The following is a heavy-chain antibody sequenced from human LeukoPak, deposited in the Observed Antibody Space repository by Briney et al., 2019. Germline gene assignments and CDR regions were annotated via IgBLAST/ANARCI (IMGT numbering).Heavy chain of an antibody. D-gene: IGHD6-19*01. CDR2: ISYDGKTQ. V-gene: IGHV3-30*18. CDR1: GFTVSNYG. J-gene: IGHJ4*02. Sequence: GGSLRLSCAASGFTVSNYGMHWVRQAPGKGPEWVAVISYDGKTQYYADSVKGRFTFSRDNSRNTLYLQMNSLRAEDTAIFYCAKEGSSGFIDSWGRGTLVTVSS. CDR3: AKEGSSGFIDS.